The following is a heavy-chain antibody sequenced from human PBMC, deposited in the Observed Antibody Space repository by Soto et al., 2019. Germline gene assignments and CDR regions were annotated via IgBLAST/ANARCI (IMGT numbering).Heavy chain of an antibody. CDR3: ARDPHEGVYDY. CDR2: MRPNGGGA. Sequence: QVQLVQSGAEVNKPGASVKVACKASGYTFTGYYLHWIRQAPGQGLEWMGWMRPNGGGANYAQKFQCRVSMTRDTSISTFYLELSRLRSDATAVYYCARDPHEGVYDYWGQGTLVTVSS. CDR1: GYTFTGYY. D-gene: IGHD3-16*01. V-gene: IGHV1-2*02. J-gene: IGHJ4*02.